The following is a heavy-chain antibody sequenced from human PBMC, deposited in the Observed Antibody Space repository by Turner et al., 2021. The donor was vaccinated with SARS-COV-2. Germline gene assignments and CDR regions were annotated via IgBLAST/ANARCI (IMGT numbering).Heavy chain of an antibody. Sequence: QVQLRESGPGLVKPSEALSRTCTVPGGSISSYYWSWIRQPPGKGLEGIGYIDYSGGTKYNAYLMSGLTTTVDTSKNHSPLKLSSGTAADTAVYYCWGGSSAVAGIDYWGQGTLVTVSS. J-gene: IGHJ4*02. CDR1: GGSISSYY. CDR2: IDYSGGT. CDR3: WGGSSAVAGIDY. V-gene: IGHV4-59*01. D-gene: IGHD6-19*01.